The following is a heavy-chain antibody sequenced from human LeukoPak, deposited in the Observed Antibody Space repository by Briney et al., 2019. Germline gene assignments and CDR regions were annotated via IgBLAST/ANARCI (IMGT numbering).Heavy chain of an antibody. CDR1: GFTFSNAW. J-gene: IGHJ4*02. V-gene: IGHV3-15*01. CDR3: TTETGSYRQYYFDY. Sequence: GGTLRLSCAASGFTFSNAWMSWVGQAPGTGREWGGRIKSKTDGGTTDYAAPVKGRFTISRDDSKNTLYLQMNSLKTEDTAVYYCTTETGSYRQYYFDYWGQGTLVTVSS. CDR2: IKSKTDGGTT. D-gene: IGHD3-16*02.